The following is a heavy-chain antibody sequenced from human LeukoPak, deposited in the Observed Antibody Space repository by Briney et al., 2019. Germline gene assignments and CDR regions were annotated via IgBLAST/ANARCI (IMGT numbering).Heavy chain of an antibody. CDR2: IIPIFGTA. D-gene: IGHD3-9*01. CDR1: GGTFSSYA. CDR3: ASLSSYYDILTGYYNWFDP. Sequence: ASVKVSCKASGGTFSSYAISWVRQAPGQGLEWMGGIIPIFGTANYAQKFQGRVTITTDESTSTAYMELSSLRSEDTAVYYCASLSSYYDILTGYYNWFDPWGLGTLVTVSS. J-gene: IGHJ5*02. V-gene: IGHV1-69*05.